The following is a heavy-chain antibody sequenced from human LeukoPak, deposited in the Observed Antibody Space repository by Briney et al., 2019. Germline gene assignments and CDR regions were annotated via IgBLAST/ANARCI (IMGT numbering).Heavy chain of an antibody. CDR3: ANLHYVSSGSNFDY. D-gene: IGHD3-22*01. J-gene: IGHJ4*02. Sequence: SDTLSLTCTFSADFISRRYCSWIRQPPGKGREWIRYIHYSGTTNYKPSLKSRVTISVDTSKKQFALKLKSVTAADTAVYYCANLHYVSSGSNFDYWGQGTLVTVSS. V-gene: IGHV4-59*07. CDR1: ADFISRRY. CDR2: IHYSGTT.